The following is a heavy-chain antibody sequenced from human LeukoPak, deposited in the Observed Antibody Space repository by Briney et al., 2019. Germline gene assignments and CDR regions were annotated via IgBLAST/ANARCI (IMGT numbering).Heavy chain of an antibody. J-gene: IGHJ4*02. D-gene: IGHD5-12*01. Sequence: GGSLRLSCAASGFTFSDYYMSWIRQAPGKGLEWVSYISSSGSAIYYADSVKGRFTISRDNAKNSLYLQMNSLRAEDTAVYYCARDPGSGYEEHFDYWGQGTLVTASS. CDR1: GFTFSDYY. CDR3: ARDPGSGYEEHFDY. V-gene: IGHV3-11*01. CDR2: ISSSGSAI.